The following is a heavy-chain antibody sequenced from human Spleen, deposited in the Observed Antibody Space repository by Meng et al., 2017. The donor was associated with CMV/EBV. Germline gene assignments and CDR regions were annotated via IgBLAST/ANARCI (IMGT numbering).Heavy chain of an antibody. CDR1: GYTFTSYY. CDR2: INPSGGST. J-gene: IGHJ3*02. V-gene: IGHV1-46*01. D-gene: IGHD1-26*01. Sequence: ASVKVSCKASGYTFTSYYMHWVRQAPGQGLEWMGIINPSGGSTSYAQKFQGRVTMTSDTSTSTVYMELSSLRSDDTAVYYCARGSGTYYGKFLAFDIWGQGTMVTVSS. CDR3: ARGSGTYYGKFLAFDI.